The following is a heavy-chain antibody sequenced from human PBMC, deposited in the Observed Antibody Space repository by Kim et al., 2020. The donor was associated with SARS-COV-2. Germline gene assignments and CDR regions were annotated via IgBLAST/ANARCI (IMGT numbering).Heavy chain of an antibody. CDR1: GDSFPSDSAA. Sequence: QNLSLTCVISGDSFPSDSAAWNWISQSPSRGLEWLGRTYYRSKWYYDYADSVKRRITINPDTSKNQFSLQLKSVTPEDTAMYYCARDHQYSIDYWGQGTLVTVSS. J-gene: IGHJ4*02. V-gene: IGHV6-1*01. CDR2: TYYRSKWYY. D-gene: IGHD5-12*01. CDR3: ARDHQYSIDY.